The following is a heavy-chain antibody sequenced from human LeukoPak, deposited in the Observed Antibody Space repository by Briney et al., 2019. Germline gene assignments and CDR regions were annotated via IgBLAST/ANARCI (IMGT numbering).Heavy chain of an antibody. D-gene: IGHD2-15*01. CDR1: GYTLTELS. V-gene: IGHV1-24*01. J-gene: IGHJ4*02. CDR3: ATSAYCSGGSCYLDY. CDR2: FDPEDGET. Sequence: ASVKVSCKVSGYTLTELSMHWVRQAPGKGLEWMGGFDPEDGETIYAQKFQGRVTMTEDTSTDTAYMELSSLRSEDTAVYYCATSAYCSGGSCYLDYWGQGTLVTVSS.